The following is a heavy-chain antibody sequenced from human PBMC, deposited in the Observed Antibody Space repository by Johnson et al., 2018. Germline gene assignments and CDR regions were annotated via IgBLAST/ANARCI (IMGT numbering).Heavy chain of an antibody. CDR2: ISYDGRNK. J-gene: IGHJ3*02. CDR3: AREKWGDAFDI. D-gene: IGHD1-26*01. CDR1: GFTFSTYG. Sequence: QVRLVESGGGVVQHGRSLRLCCAASGFTFSTYGMHWVRQAPGKGREWVAIISYDGRNKYYADSVKGRFTISRDNSKNTLYLQMNSLRAEDTAVYYCAREKWGDAFDIWGQVTMVTVSS. V-gene: IGHV3-30*03.